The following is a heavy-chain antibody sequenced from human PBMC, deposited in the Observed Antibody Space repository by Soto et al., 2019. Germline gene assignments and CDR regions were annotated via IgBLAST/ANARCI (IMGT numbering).Heavy chain of an antibody. CDR3: ASQGPDCDSSGLPDY. J-gene: IGHJ4*02. V-gene: IGHV3-30-3*01. D-gene: IGHD3-22*01. Sequence: QVQLVESGGGVVQPGRSLRLSCAASGFTFSSYAMHWVRQAPGKGLEWVAVISYDGSNKYYADSVKGRFTISRDNSKNTLYLQMKSLRAEDTAVYYCASQGPDCDSSGLPDYWGQGTLVTVSS. CDR1: GFTFSSYA. CDR2: ISYDGSNK.